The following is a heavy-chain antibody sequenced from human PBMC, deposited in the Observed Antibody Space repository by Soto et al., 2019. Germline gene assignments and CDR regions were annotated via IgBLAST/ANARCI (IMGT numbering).Heavy chain of an antibody. CDR1: GFTVSTSQ. D-gene: IGHD6-19*01. CDR3: ARDGVAVAGIFDY. J-gene: IGHJ4*02. Sequence: PGGSLSLPCAASGFTVSTSQMTWVRQAPGKGLEWVSIIFIGGTTQYADSVKGRFTISRDNSKNTLYLQMNSLRAEDTAVYYCARDGVAVAGIFDYWGQGTLVTVS. CDR2: IFIGGTT. V-gene: IGHV3-66*02.